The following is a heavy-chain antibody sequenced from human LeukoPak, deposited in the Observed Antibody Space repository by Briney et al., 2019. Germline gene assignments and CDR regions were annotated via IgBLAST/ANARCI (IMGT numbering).Heavy chain of an antibody. CDR1: GYTFTGYY. V-gene: IGHV1-2*02. D-gene: IGHD4-23*01. Sequence: ASVKVSCKASGYTFTGYYMHWVRQAPGQGLEWMGWINPNSGGTNYAQKFQGRVTMTRDTSISTAYMELSRLRSDDTAVYYCAMPSVVTLGQPNWFDPWGQGTLVTVSS. CDR3: AMPSVVTLGQPNWFDP. J-gene: IGHJ5*02. CDR2: INPNSGGT.